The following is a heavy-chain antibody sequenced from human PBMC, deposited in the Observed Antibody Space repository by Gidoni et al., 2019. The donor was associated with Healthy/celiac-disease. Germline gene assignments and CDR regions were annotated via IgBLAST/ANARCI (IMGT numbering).Heavy chain of an antibody. CDR1: GFTFSGSA. D-gene: IGHD6-13*01. V-gene: IGHV3-73*01. J-gene: IGHJ3*02. Sequence: EVQLVESGGGLVQPGGSLKLSCAASGFTFSGSAMHWVRQASGKGLEWVGRIRSKANSYATAYAASVKGRFTISRDDSKNTAYLQMNSLKTEDTAVYYCTRTRYSSSWYGAFDIWGQGTMVTVSS. CDR3: TRTRYSSSWYGAFDI. CDR2: IRSKANSYAT.